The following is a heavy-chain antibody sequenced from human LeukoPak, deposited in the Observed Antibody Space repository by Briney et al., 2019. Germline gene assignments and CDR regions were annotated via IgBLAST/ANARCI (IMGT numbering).Heavy chain of an antibody. CDR3: ARGSRYSSGYDYIDH. V-gene: IGHV4-61*02. D-gene: IGHD3-22*01. J-gene: IGHJ4*02. CDR1: GGSISSGSDY. CDR2: SYSSGST. Sequence: SETLSLTCTVSGGSISSGSDYCSWIRQTAGMGLEWIGRSYSSGSTNYNPSLKSRVSISVDTSKNQFSLRLSSVTAADTAVYYCARGSRYSSGYDYIDHWGQGTLVTVSS.